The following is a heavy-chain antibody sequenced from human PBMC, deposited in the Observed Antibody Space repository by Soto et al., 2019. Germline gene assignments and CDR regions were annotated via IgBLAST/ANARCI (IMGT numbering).Heavy chain of an antibody. D-gene: IGHD6-19*01. J-gene: IGHJ4*02. CDR2: IYSGGST. V-gene: IGHV3-53*01. CDR3: ARDSSGWHDY. Sequence: GGFLRLSCAASGFTVSSNYMSWVRQAPGKGLEWVSVIYSGGSTYYADSVKGRFTISRDNSKNTLYLQMNSLRAEDTAVYYCARDSSGWHDYWGQGTLVTVSS. CDR1: GFTVSSNY.